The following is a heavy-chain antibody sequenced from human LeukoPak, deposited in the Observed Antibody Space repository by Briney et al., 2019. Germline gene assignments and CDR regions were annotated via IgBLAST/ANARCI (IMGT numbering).Heavy chain of an antibody. J-gene: IGHJ4*02. Sequence: SETLSLTCAVYGGSFSGYYWSWIRQPPGKGLEWIGEINHSGSTNYNPSLKSRVTISVDTSKNQFSLKLSSVTAADTAVYYCARGRTNLLGLTMVRGVIGGYFDYWGQGTLVTVSS. CDR2: INHSGST. V-gene: IGHV4-34*01. D-gene: IGHD3-10*01. CDR3: ARGRTNLLGLTMVRGVIGGYFDY. CDR1: GGSFSGYY.